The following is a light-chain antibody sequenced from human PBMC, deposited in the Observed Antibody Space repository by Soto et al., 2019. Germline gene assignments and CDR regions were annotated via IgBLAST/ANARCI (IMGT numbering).Light chain of an antibody. J-gene: IGKJ1*01. CDR3: QQYNDNWT. V-gene: IGKV1-5*03. CDR1: QSISSW. Sequence: QMTHSPSTLSKSVGDRVTITCRASQSISSWLAWHQQKPGKAPRLLIYKASNLESGVPSRFSGSGSGTEFTLTITSLQPDDSATYYCQQYNDNWTFGQGTKVDIK. CDR2: KAS.